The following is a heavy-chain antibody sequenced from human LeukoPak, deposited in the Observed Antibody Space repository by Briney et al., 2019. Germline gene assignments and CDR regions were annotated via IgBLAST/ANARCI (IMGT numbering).Heavy chain of an antibody. CDR1: GDSISSGTYY. V-gene: IGHV4-61*02. D-gene: IGHD5-24*01. CDR2: IYTSGRT. Sequence: SETLSLTCTVSGDSISSGTYYWSWIRQPAGKGLEWIGRIYTSGRTNYNPSLKSRVTMSLDTSKNQFSLEVSSVTAADTAVYYCARAKSWLPFDYWGQGTLVTVSS. CDR3: ARAKSWLPFDY. J-gene: IGHJ4*02.